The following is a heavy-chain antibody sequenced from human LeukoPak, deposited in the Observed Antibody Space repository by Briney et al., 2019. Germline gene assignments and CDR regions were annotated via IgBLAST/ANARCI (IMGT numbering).Heavy chain of an antibody. Sequence: RAGRSLRLSCTCSGFTFGDYAMGWVRQAPGRGLEWIGFIGSKAYGGTTEYAPYVKGRFTISRDDSKSIAYLQMNSLKTEDTAVYYCSLAQYYNQGGYWGQGPLLTVSS. D-gene: IGHD1-1*01. V-gene: IGHV3-49*04. CDR2: IGSKAYGGTT. J-gene: IGHJ1*01. CDR1: GFTFGDYA. CDR3: SLAQYYNQGGY.